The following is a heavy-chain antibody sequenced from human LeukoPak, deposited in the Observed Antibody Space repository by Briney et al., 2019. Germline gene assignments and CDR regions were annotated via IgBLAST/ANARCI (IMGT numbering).Heavy chain of an antibody. CDR1: GFTFSSYA. CDR3: ARDHARGSGQLGAFDI. D-gene: IGHD3-10*01. V-gene: IGHV3-30-3*01. Sequence: GGSLRLSCTASGFTFSSYAMHWVRQAPGKGLEWVAVISYDGSNKYYADSVKGRFTISRDNSKNTLYLQMNSLRAEDTAVYYCARDHARGSGQLGAFDIWGQGTMVTVSS. J-gene: IGHJ3*02. CDR2: ISYDGSNK.